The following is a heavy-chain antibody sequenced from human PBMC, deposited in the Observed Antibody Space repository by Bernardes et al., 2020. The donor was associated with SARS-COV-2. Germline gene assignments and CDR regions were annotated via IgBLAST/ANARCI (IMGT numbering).Heavy chain of an antibody. Sequence: GGSLRLSCAASGFTVSSNYMSWVRQAPGKGLEWVSVIYSGGRTYYADFVKGRFTISRDNSKNTLYLKMNSLRAEDTAVYYCARDWHLYDSSVWGVWGQGTMVTVSS. CDR3: ARDWHLYDSSVWGV. D-gene: IGHD3-22*01. CDR2: IYSGGRT. J-gene: IGHJ6*02. CDR1: GFTVSSNY. V-gene: IGHV3-53*01.